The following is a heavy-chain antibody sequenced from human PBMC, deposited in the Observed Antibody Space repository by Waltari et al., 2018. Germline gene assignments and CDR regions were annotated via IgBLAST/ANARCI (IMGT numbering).Heavy chain of an antibody. CDR2: IYTSGIT. J-gene: IGHJ6*02. CDR1: GGSISSGSYY. D-gene: IGHD6-19*01. V-gene: IGHV4-61*02. Sequence: QVQLQESGPGLVKPSQTLSLTCTVSGGSISSGSYYWSWIRQPAGKGLEWIGLIYTSGITNYNPSLKSRVTISVDTSKNQFSLKLSSVTAADTAVYYCARDRGYSSGSKYLRELDVWGQGTTVTVSS. CDR3: ARDRGYSSGSKYLRELDV.